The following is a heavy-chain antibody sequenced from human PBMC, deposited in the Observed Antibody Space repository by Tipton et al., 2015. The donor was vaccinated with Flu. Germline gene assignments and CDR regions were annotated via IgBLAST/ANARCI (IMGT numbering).Heavy chain of an antibody. Sequence: QSGAEVRKPGESLKISCKGSGYSFTSYLIGWVRQMPGKGLEWMGIIYPGDSDTRYSPSFQGLVTILADESISTAYLQWSSLKVSDTAMYYCAKGDGYKKFGYWGQGTLVTVSS. J-gene: IGHJ4*02. CDR3: AKGDGYKKFGY. CDR2: IYPGDSDT. CDR1: GYSFTSYL. V-gene: IGHV5-51*01. D-gene: IGHD5-24*01.